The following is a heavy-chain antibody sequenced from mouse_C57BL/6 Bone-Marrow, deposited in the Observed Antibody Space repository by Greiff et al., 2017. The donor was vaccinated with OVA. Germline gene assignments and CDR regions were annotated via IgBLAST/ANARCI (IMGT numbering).Heavy chain of an antibody. CDR1: GYAFSSSW. D-gene: IGHD1-1*01. CDR2: IYPGDGDT. CDR3: ARSCDYGSLFDY. J-gene: IGHJ2*01. Sequence: VQLQQSGPELVKPGASVKISCKASGYAFSSSWMNWVKQRPGKGLEWIGRIYPGDGDTNYNGKFKGKATLTADKSSSPAYMQLSSLTSEDSAVYFCARSCDYGSLFDYWGQGTTLTVSS. V-gene: IGHV1-82*01.